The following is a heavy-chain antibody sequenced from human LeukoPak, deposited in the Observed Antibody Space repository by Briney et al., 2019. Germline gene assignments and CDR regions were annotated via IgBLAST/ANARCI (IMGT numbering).Heavy chain of an antibody. D-gene: IGHD4-17*01. J-gene: IGHJ4*02. CDR3: ARVTQTDYDFDY. CDR1: GYNFNRYG. Sequence: ASVKVSCKASGYNFNRYGLSWVRQAPGQGLEWMGWISAYNGNTDYAQKLQGRVTMTTDTSTSTAYMELRSLRSDDTAVYYCARVTQTDYDFDYWGQGTLVTVSS. V-gene: IGHV1-18*01. CDR2: ISAYNGNT.